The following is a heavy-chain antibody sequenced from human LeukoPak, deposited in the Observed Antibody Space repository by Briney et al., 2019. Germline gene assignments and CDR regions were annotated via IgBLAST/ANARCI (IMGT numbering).Heavy chain of an antibody. Sequence: GGSLRLSCAVSGSTFSNYAMSWVRQAPGKGLEWVSGISGSGGSTYYADSVKGRFNISRDNSKNTLYLQMNSLRAEDTAVYYCAKDPQYDFWSGYFAPFDYWGQGTLVTVSS. CDR2: ISGSGGST. CDR1: GSTFSNYA. J-gene: IGHJ4*02. V-gene: IGHV3-23*01. D-gene: IGHD3-3*01. CDR3: AKDPQYDFWSGYFAPFDY.